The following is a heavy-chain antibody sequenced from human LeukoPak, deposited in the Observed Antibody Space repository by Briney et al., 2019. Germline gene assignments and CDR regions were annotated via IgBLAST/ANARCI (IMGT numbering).Heavy chain of an antibody. Sequence: SETLSLTCAVYGGSFSGYYWSWIRQPPGKGLEWIGEINHSGSTNYNPSLKSRVTISVDTSKNQFSLKLSSVTAADTAVYYCARGQYSSGWSTSFDYWGQGTQVTVSS. CDR2: INHSGST. J-gene: IGHJ4*02. D-gene: IGHD6-19*01. V-gene: IGHV4-34*01. CDR3: ARGQYSSGWSTSFDY. CDR1: GGSFSGYY.